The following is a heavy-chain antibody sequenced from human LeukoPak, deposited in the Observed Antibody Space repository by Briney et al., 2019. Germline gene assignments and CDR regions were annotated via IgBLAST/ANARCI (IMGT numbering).Heavy chain of an antibody. J-gene: IGHJ6*03. CDR2: MTGSGGHT. CDR1: GFTFSNYA. Sequence: GGSLRLSCEASGFTFSNYALAWVRQSPATGLEWVSGMTGSGGHTYYADSVKGRFTNPRDNSKNTLYLQMNSRRAEDTAVYYCTKDLTDYHYYYTDVWGKGTTVIVSS. D-gene: IGHD2-21*02. CDR3: TKDLTDYHYYYTDV. V-gene: IGHV3-23*01.